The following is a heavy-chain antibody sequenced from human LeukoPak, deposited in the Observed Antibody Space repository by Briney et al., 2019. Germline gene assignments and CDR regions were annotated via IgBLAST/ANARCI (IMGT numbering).Heavy chain of an antibody. Sequence: GGSLRLSCAASGVTFSSYSMNWVRQAPGKGLEWVSSIISSSSYIYYGDSVKGRFHISRDNAKNSLYLQMNSLRAEDTAVYYCARKKEGDYWGQGTLVTVSS. CDR2: IISSSSYI. CDR3: ARKKEGDY. CDR1: GVTFSSYS. J-gene: IGHJ4*02. V-gene: IGHV3-21*01.